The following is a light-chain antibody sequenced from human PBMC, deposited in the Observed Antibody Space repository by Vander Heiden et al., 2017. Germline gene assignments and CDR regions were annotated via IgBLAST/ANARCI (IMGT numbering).Light chain of an antibody. J-gene: IGKJ1*01. Sequence: TQSLLFLLVTSGDPPSISCRSSQSLLYRAGNNYLDWYLQKPGQSPQLLVYLGSTRASGVPERFTGSGSGTDFALKITRVEAEDVGIYYCMQPLQTPRTFGQGTKVEI. CDR3: MQPLQTPRT. CDR1: QSLLYRAGNNY. CDR2: LGS. V-gene: IGKV2-28*01.